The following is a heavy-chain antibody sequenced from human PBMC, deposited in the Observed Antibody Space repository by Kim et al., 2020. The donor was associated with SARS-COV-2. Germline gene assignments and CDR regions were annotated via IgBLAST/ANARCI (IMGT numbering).Heavy chain of an antibody. Sequence: RGSTKYNPSLKSRVTISVDPSTNQFSLKLSSVTAADTAVYYCARNTTDYWGQGTLVTVSS. D-gene: IGHD1-1*01. J-gene: IGHJ4*02. CDR3: ARNTTDY. CDR2: RGST. V-gene: IGHV4-34*01.